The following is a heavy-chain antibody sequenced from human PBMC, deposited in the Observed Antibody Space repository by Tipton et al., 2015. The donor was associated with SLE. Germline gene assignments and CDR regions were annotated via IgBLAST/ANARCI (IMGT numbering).Heavy chain of an antibody. CDR3: ARAPTISVAGTTDPFGMDV. D-gene: IGHD6-19*01. J-gene: IGHJ6*02. V-gene: IGHV3-74*01. CDR2: LSTDGSVT. Sequence: SLRLSCTASGFTFSYYNMNWVRQAPGKGLVWVSRLSTDGSVTTYADSVKGRLTIPRDNAKNTLYLQMRSLRVEDTGIYYCARAPTISVAGTTDPFGMDVWGPGTRVTVSS. CDR1: GFTFSYYN.